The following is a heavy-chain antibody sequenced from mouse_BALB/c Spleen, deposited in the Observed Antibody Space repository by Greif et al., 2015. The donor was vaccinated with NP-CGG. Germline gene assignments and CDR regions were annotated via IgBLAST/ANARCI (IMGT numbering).Heavy chain of an antibody. CDR2: IYPGSGNT. CDR3: ARRTGTEAMDY. CDR1: GYTFTDYY. V-gene: IGHV1-84*02. J-gene: IGHJ4*01. D-gene: IGHD4-1*01. Sequence: LMESGPELVKPGASVKISCKPSGYTFTDYYINWVKRKPGQGLEWIGWIYPGSGNTKYNEKFKGKATLTVDTSSSTAYMQLSSLTSEDTAVYFCARRTGTEAMDYWGQGTSVTVSS.